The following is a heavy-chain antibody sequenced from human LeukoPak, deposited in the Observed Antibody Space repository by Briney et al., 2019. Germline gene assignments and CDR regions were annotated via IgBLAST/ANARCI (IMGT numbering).Heavy chain of an antibody. CDR1: GGTFSSYA. D-gene: IGHD3-22*01. CDR3: ARDRGYNGDYYDSSGYFFDY. J-gene: IGHJ4*02. CDR2: IIPIFGTA. Sequence: SVKVSCKASGGTFSSYAISWVRQAPGQGLEWTGGIIPIFGTANYAQKFQGRVTITADESTSTAYMELSSLRSEDTAVYYCARDRGYNGDYYDSSGYFFDYWGQGTLVTVSS. V-gene: IGHV1-69*13.